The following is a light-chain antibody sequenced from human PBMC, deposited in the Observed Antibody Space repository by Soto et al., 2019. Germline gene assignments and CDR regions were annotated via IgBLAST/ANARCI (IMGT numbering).Light chain of an antibody. CDR3: QQSFSPPLT. Sequence: DIQMTQSPSSLSASVGDRVTITCRASQSINRFLNWYQQKPGKAPDLLIYAASTLQSGDPSNSSNFSGSGSRTDFTLTISSLQPEDFATYYCQQSFSPPLTFGGGTKVEI. CDR2: AAS. V-gene: IGKV1-39*01. J-gene: IGKJ4*01. CDR1: QSINRF.